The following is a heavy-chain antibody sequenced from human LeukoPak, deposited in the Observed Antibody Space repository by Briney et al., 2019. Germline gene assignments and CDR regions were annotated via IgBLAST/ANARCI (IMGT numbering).Heavy chain of an antibody. CDR1: GFTFSSYS. CDR3: GRVERSSSSLSDY. V-gene: IGHV3-21*01. CDR2: ISSGSTYM. D-gene: IGHD6-6*01. J-gene: IGHJ4*02. Sequence: TGGSLRLSCAASGFTFSSYSMNWVRQAPGKGLEWVSSISSGSTYMYYADSVKGRFTISRDNAQNSMYLQMNSLRAEDTAVYYCGRVERSSSSLSDYWGQGTLVTVSS.